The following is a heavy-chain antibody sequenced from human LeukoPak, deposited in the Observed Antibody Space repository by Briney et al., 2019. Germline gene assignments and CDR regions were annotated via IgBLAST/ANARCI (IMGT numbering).Heavy chain of an antibody. CDR2: IIPIFGTA. D-gene: IGHD5-18*01. J-gene: IGHJ4*02. CDR3: ARGSYGRYYFDY. Sequence: ASVKVSCKASGGTFSSYSISWVRQAPGQGLEWMGRIIPIFGTANYAQKFQGRVTITTDESTSTAYMELSSLRSEDTAVYYCARGSYGRYYFDYWGQGTLVTVSS. CDR1: GGTFSSYS. V-gene: IGHV1-69*05.